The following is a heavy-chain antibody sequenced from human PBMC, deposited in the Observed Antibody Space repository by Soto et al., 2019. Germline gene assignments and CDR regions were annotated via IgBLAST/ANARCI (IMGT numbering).Heavy chain of an antibody. CDR2: IYWNDDK. CDR3: ALRPSSWYYFDY. Sequence: SGPTLVNPTQTLTLTCTFSGFSLSTSGVGVGWIRQPPGKALEWLALIYWNDDKRYSPSLKSRLTITKDTSKNQVVLTMTNMDPVDTATYYCALRPSSWYYFDYWGQGTLVTVSS. CDR1: GFSLSTSGVG. J-gene: IGHJ4*02. D-gene: IGHD6-13*01. V-gene: IGHV2-5*01.